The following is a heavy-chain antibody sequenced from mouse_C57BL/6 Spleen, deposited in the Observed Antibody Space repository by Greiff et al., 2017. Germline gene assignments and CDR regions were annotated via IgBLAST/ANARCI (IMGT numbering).Heavy chain of an antibody. V-gene: IGHV5-17*01. CDR2: ISSGSSSI. J-gene: IGHJ4*01. CDR3: ARADSSGYEPYYYAMDY. Sequence: EVKLMESGGGLVKPGGSLKLSCAASGFTFSDYGMHWVRQAPEKGLEWVAYISSGSSSIYYADPVKGRFTISRDNAKNTLFLQMTSLRSEDTAMYYCARADSSGYEPYYYAMDYWGQGTSVTVSS. CDR1: GFTFSDYG. D-gene: IGHD3-2*02.